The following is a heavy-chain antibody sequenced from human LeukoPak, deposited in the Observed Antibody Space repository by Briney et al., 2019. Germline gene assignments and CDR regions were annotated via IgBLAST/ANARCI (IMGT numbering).Heavy chain of an antibody. CDR1: GGSVSSGSYY. CDR3: ARDFGRSDGMDV. CDR2: IYYSGST. Sequence: SETLSLTCTVPGGSVSSGSYYWSWIRQPPGKGLEWIGYIYYSGSTNYNPSLKSRVTISVDTSKNQFSLKLSSVTAADTAVYYCARDFGRSDGMDVWGKGTTVTVSS. D-gene: IGHD3-3*01. V-gene: IGHV4-61*01. J-gene: IGHJ6*04.